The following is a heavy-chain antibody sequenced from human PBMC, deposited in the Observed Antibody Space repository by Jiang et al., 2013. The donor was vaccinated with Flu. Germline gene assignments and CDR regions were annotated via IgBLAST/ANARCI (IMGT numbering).Heavy chain of an antibody. Sequence: EWIGSIYCVGAPTTTRPSKSRVTISVDTSKNQFSLKLSSVTAADTAVYYCARPVYGSPYSYGHWGQGTLVTVSS. CDR2: IYCVGAP. J-gene: IGHJ4*02. D-gene: IGHD5-18*01. CDR3: ARPVYGSPYSYGH. V-gene: IGHV4-39*07.